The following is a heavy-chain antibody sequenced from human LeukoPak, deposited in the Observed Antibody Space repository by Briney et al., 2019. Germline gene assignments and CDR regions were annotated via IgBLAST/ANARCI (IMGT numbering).Heavy chain of an antibody. J-gene: IGHJ4*02. Sequence: PGRSLRLSCAASRFTFSNYAMHWVRQAPGKGLEWVAVISYDGFDKYYADSVKGRFTISRDNSKNTVQLQLNSLRAADTAVYYCARDAWELLIFDYWGQGTLVTVSS. V-gene: IGHV3-30*04. CDR1: RFTFSNYA. D-gene: IGHD1-26*01. CDR3: ARDAWELLIFDY. CDR2: ISYDGFDK.